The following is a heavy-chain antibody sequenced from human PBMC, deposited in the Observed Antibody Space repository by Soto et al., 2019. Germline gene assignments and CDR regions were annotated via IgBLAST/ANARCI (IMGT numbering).Heavy chain of an antibody. Sequence: EASVKVSCKASGYTFTGYPVHWVRQAPGQRLEWMGWISADNGNTNYAQKLQGRVTMTTDTSTSTAYMELRSLRSDDTAVYYCARGDIVVVVAATGDAFDIWGQGTMVTVSS. CDR1: GYTFTGYP. V-gene: IGHV1-18*01. CDR3: ARGDIVVVVAATGDAFDI. J-gene: IGHJ3*02. CDR2: ISADNGNT. D-gene: IGHD2-15*01.